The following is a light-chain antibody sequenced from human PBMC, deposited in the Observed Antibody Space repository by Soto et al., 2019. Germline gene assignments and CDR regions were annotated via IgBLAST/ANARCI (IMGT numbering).Light chain of an antibody. Sequence: QSVLTQPASVSGSLGQSITISCTGTSSDLGGYNFVSWYQHHPGKAPKLMIYQVSNRPSGVSNRFSGSKSGNTASLTISGLQAEDEADYYCCSYTSSSPYVFGTGTKLTVL. CDR1: SSDLGGYNF. CDR2: QVS. V-gene: IGLV2-14*01. J-gene: IGLJ1*01. CDR3: CSYTSSSPYV.